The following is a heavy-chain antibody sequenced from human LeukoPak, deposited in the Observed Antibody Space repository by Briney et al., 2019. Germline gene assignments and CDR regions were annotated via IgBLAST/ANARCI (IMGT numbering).Heavy chain of an antibody. CDR1: VYTFTSYG. Sequence: ASVNVSFMASVYTFTSYGISWVRQAPGKGLEGMGWISANNGKTKYAQNLQGRVTMTTDTSTSTAYMELRSLRSDDTAVYYCARGYMTTIVEWFDPWGQGTLVTVSS. D-gene: IGHD3-22*01. V-gene: IGHV1-18*01. J-gene: IGHJ5*02. CDR3: ARGYMTTIVEWFDP. CDR2: ISANNGKT.